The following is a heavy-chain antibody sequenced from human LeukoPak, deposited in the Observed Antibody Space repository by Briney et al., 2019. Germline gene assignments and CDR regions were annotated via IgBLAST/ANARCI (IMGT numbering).Heavy chain of an antibody. CDR1: GGSISSYY. J-gene: IGHJ4*02. Sequence: PSETLSLTCTVSGGSISSYYWSWIRQPPGKGLEWIGYIYYSGSTNYNPSLKSRATISVDTSKNQFSLKLSSVTAADTAVYYCARGYYDFWSGYYNDYWGQGTLVTVSS. CDR3: ARGYYDFWSGYYNDY. D-gene: IGHD3-3*01. CDR2: IYYSGST. V-gene: IGHV4-59*01.